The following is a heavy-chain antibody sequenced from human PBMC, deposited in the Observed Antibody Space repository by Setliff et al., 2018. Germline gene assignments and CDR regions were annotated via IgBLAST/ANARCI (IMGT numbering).Heavy chain of an antibody. J-gene: IGHJ4*02. CDR1: GFTLSGHW. CDR3: VRDTTSGWMLTN. CDR2: INSNGSTP. D-gene: IGHD6-25*01. Sequence: GGSLRLSCEASGFTLSGHWMFWVRQVPGKGLVWVSYINSNGSTPAYADSVRGRFTISRDNARDSLYLQMNSLRAEDTAVYYCVRDTTSGWMLTNWGQGTLVTVSS. V-gene: IGHV3-74*01.